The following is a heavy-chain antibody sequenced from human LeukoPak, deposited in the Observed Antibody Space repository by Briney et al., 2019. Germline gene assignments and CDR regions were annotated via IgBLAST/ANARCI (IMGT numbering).Heavy chain of an antibody. CDR3: VREGSGTYYDYYYGLDV. Sequence: ASVTVSCKASVYIFTTCYMHWVRQAPGQGREGMGVINTSGGSTTYAQRIQGRVTMTRDTSTSTVYMELSSLRSDDTAVYYCVREGSGTYYDYYYGLDVWGQGTTVTVSS. CDR2: INTSGGST. V-gene: IGHV1-46*01. J-gene: IGHJ6*02. CDR1: VYIFTTCY. D-gene: IGHD1-26*01.